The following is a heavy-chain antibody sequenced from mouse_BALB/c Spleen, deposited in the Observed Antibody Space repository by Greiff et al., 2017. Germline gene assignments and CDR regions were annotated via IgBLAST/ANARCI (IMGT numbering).Heavy chain of an antibody. D-gene: IGHD4-1*01. V-gene: IGHV14-3*02. CDR2: IDPANGNT. Sequence: VQLQQSGAELVKPGASVKLSCTASGFNIKDTYMHWVKQRPEQGLEWIGRIDPANGNTKYDPKFQGKATITADTSSNTAYLQLSSLTSEDTAVYYCAPLPGTYAMDYWGQGTAVTVSA. CDR1: GFNIKDTY. J-gene: IGHJ4*01. CDR3: APLPGTYAMDY.